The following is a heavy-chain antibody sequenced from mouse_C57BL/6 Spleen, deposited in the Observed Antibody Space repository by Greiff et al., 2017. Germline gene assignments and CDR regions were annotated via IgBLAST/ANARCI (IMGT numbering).Heavy chain of an antibody. CDR3: ARTVTMDY. Sequence: EVHLVESGGGLVKPGGFLQLSCAATGFTFSDSGTHWVRQAPETGLELVSYISSGSSTIYYADTVKGRFTISRDNAKNTLFLQMTSLRSEDTAMYYCARTVTMDYWGQGASVTVSS. CDR2: ISSGSSTI. CDR1: GFTFSDSG. D-gene: IGHD2-12*01. V-gene: IGHV5-17*01. J-gene: IGHJ4*01.